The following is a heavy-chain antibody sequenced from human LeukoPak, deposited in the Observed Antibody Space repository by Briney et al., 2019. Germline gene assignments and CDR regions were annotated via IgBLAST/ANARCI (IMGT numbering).Heavy chain of an antibody. J-gene: IGHJ6*02. V-gene: IGHV1-8*01. CDR1: GYTFTSYD. CDR3: ARGGSSWYFTVYYYYGMDV. D-gene: IGHD6-13*01. CDR2: MNPNSGNT. Sequence: ASVKVSCKASGYTFTSYDINWVRQATGQGLEWMGWMNPNSGNTGYAQKFQGRVTMTRNTSISTAYMELSSLRSEDTAVYYCARGGSSWYFTVYYYYGMDVWGQGTTVTVSS.